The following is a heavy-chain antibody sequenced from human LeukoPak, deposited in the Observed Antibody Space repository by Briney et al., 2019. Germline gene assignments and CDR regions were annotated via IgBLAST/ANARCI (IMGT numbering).Heavy chain of an antibody. Sequence: ASVKVSCKASGYTLTGYYMHWVRQAPGQGLEWMGRINPDSGGTHYAQKFRGRVTKTGDTSIRTRYMEMSRLRSDATAVYYCARDRTMIRGVIGSWGQGTLVTVSS. V-gene: IGHV1-2*06. CDR1: GYTLTGYY. CDR2: INPDSGGT. J-gene: IGHJ5*02. D-gene: IGHD3-10*01. CDR3: ARDRTMIRGVIGS.